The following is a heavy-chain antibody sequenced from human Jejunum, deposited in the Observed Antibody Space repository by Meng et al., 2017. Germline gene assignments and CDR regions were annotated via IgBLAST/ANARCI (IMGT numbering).Heavy chain of an antibody. CDR3: ARGSHYAFDV. V-gene: IGHV6-1*01. CDR1: GDSVSSNTGA. Sequence: QLQLQLSGPGLVKPSQTLSLTCAISGDSVSSNTGAWNWIRQSPSRGLEWLGRTYYRSKWYNDYAVSVIGRITINPDTSKSQFSLQLNSVTPEDTAVYYCARGSHYAFDVWGQGTMVTVSS. CDR2: TYYRSKWYN. J-gene: IGHJ3*01.